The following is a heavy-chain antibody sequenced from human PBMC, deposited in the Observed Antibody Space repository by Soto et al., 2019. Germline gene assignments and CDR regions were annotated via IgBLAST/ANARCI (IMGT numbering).Heavy chain of an antibody. J-gene: IGHJ4*02. V-gene: IGHV1-2*02. CDR2: INPNSGAT. CDR3: ARDTRRVYGYKISSYFDY. Sequence: GASVKVSCKASGYTFTDYYFHWVRQAPGQGLEWMGWINPNSGATTYAQKFQGRVTMTRDTSITTAYMELSRLTSDDTAVYFCARDTRRVYGYKISSYFDYWGQGALVTVS. D-gene: IGHD5-18*01. CDR1: GYTFTDYY.